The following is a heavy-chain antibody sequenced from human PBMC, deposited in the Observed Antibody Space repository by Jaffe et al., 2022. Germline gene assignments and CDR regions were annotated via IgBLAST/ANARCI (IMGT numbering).Heavy chain of an antibody. J-gene: IGHJ4*02. CDR2: ISWDGGST. D-gene: IGHD6-19*01. V-gene: IGHV3-43D*04. Sequence: EVQLVESGGVVVQPGGSLRLSCAASGFTFDDYAMHWVRQAPGKGLEWVSLISWDGGSTYYADSVKGRFTISRDNSKNSLYLQMNSLRAEDTALYYCAKDIDSSGGGDYFDYWGQGTLVTVSS. CDR3: AKDIDSSGGGDYFDY. CDR1: GFTFDDYA.